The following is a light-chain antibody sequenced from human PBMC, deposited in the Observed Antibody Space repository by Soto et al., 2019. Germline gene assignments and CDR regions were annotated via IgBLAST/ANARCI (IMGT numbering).Light chain of an antibody. J-gene: IGKJ2*01. CDR2: WAS. CDR3: QQYYGPPYT. V-gene: IGKV4-1*01. CDR1: QSVLYSSNNKNY. Sequence: DIVMTQSPDSLAVSLGERATINCKSSQSVLYSSNNKNYLAWFQQKPGQSPKLLIYWASTRESGVPDRFSGSGSGTDFTLTISSLQAEDVAVYYCQQYYGPPYTFGQGTKLEIK.